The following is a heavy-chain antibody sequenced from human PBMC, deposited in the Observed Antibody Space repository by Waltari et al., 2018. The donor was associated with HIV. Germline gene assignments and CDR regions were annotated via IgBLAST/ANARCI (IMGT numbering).Heavy chain of an antibody. D-gene: IGHD6-19*01. CDR2: IAYDGSNK. CDR3: ARDRTAYSSGWYSFDY. V-gene: IGHV3-30-3*01. CDR1: RFTFSSSA. Sequence: QVQLVESGGGVVQPGRSLRLPCAASRFTFSSSAIHCVRQDPGKGLEGVALIAYDGSNKYYADSVNGRFTISRDNSKNTLYLQMNSLRTEDTAVYYCARDRTAYSSGWYSFDYWGQGTLVTVSS. J-gene: IGHJ4*02.